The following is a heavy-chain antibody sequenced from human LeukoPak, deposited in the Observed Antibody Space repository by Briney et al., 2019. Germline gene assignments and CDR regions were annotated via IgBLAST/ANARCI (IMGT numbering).Heavy chain of an antibody. V-gene: IGHV3-30*02. J-gene: IGHJ4*02. CDR2: IRYDGSNK. CDR1: GFTFSSYG. D-gene: IGHD2-15*01. Sequence: GGSLRLSCTASGFTFSSYGMHWVRQAPGKGLEWVAFIRYDGSNKYYADSVRGRFTISRDNSKNTLYLQMNSLRAEDTAVYYCAKDRGSSFDYWGQGTLVTVSS. CDR3: AKDRGSSFDY.